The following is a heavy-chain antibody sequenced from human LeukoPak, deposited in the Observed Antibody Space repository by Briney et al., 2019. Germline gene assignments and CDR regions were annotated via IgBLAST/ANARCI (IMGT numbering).Heavy chain of an antibody. CDR3: ATPYCSGISCLDVFNM. D-gene: IGHD2-2*01. J-gene: IGHJ3*02. Sequence: SQTLSLTCNVSGVSVSDGRYYWTWIRQHPGKGLEWIGHKYYSGSAKYNPSLKSRLTISIDTSKNQFSLQLSSVTAADTATYHCATPYCSGISCLDVFNMWGQGTRVTVSS. CDR2: KYYSGSA. CDR1: GVSVSDGRYY. V-gene: IGHV4-31*03.